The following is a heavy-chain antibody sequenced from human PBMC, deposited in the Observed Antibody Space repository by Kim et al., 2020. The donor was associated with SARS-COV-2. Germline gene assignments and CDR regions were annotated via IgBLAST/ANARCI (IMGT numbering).Heavy chain of an antibody. CDR3: AKEGIAVAFDY. Sequence: IGYADSVKGRFTISRDNAKNSLYLQMNSLRAEDTALYYCAKEGIAVAFDYWGQGTLVTVSS. CDR2: I. D-gene: IGHD6-19*01. V-gene: IGHV3-9*01. J-gene: IGHJ4*02.